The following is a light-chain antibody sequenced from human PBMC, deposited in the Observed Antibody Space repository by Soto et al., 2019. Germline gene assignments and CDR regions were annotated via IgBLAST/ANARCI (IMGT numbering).Light chain of an antibody. V-gene: IGLV1-40*01. J-gene: IGLJ3*02. CDR1: TSNIGAGYD. Sequence: QSVLTQPPSVSGAPGQRVTISCTGSTSNIGAGYDVHWYQQLPGTAPKLLLYDNNNRPSGVPDRFSGSKSGTSASLAITGRQAEDEADYYCQSYDSSLSGSLFGGGTKVTVL. CDR3: QSYDSSLSGSL. CDR2: DNN.